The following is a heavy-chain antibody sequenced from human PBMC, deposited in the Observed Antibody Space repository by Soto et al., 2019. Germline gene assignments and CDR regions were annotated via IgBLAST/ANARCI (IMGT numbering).Heavy chain of an antibody. J-gene: IGHJ4*02. CDR3: ARVEGSAACPQD. CDR2: INPSGGGT. Sequence: QMQLVQSGAEVKNPGASVTVSCKASGFSFTTYYVHWVRQAPGQGLEWMGRINPSGGGTVYAQKFQGRVSMTRDTSTSIVYLVLSNLRLQDTAVYFSARVEGSAACPQDWGQGTLVTVSS. V-gene: IGHV1-46*01. CDR1: GFSFTTYY. D-gene: IGHD6-6*01.